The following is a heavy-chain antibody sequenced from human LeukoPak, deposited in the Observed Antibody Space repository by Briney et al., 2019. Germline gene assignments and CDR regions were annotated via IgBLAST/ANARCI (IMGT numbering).Heavy chain of an antibody. J-gene: IGHJ5*02. V-gene: IGHV1-8*01. CDR3: ARGKPSKKYSSSSQPFDP. CDR2: MNPNSGNT. Sequence: ASVKVSCKASGYTFTSYDINWVQQATGQGLEWMGWMNPNSGNTGYAQKFQGRVTMTRNTSISTAYMELSSLRSEDTAVYYCARGKPSKKYSSSSQPFDPWGQGTLVTVSS. D-gene: IGHD6-6*01. CDR1: GYTFTSYD.